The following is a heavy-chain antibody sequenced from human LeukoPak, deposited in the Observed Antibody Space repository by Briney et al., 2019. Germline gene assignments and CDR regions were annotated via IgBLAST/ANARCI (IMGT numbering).Heavy chain of an antibody. V-gene: IGHV3-30*18. CDR1: GFTFSSYG. D-gene: IGHD3-10*02. CDR2: ISYDGSNK. Sequence: GGSLRLSCAASGFTFSSYGMHWVRQAPGKGLEGVAVISYDGSNKYYADSVKGRFTISRDNSKNTLYLQMNSLRAEDTAVYYCAKCSELMVPPGPFDHWGQGTLVTVSS. J-gene: IGHJ4*02. CDR3: AKCSELMVPPGPFDH.